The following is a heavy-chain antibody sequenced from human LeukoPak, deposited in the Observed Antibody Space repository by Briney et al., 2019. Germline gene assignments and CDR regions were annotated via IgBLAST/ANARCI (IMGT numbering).Heavy chain of an antibody. Sequence: ASVKVSCKASGYTFTSYYMHWVRQAPGQGLEWMGIISPSGGSTSYAQKFQGRVTMTRDMSTSTVYMELSSLRSEDTAVYYCARELDTARANWYFDLWGRGTLVTVSS. CDR3: ARELDTARANWYFDL. J-gene: IGHJ2*01. D-gene: IGHD5-18*01. CDR2: ISPSGGST. CDR1: GYTFTSYY. V-gene: IGHV1-46*01.